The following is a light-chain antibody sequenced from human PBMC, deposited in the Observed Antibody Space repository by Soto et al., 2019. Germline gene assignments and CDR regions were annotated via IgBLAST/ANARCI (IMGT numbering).Light chain of an antibody. CDR3: SSYSTSSTLEV. J-gene: IGLJ1*01. V-gene: IGLV2-14*01. Sequence: QSVLTQPASVSGSPGQSITISCTGTSSDVGNYNYVSWYQQYPGKAPKLMIYGVSNRPSGVSNRFSGSKSGNTASLTISGLQAEDEADYYCSSYSTSSTLEVFGGGTKLTVL. CDR2: GVS. CDR1: SSDVGNYNY.